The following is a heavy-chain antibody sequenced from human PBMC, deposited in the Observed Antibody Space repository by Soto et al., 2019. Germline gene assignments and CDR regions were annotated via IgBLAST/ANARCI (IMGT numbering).Heavy chain of an antibody. D-gene: IGHD1-26*01. CDR1: EFSFSDYW. CDR3: ARNDLLLAFEYYYYMDV. Sequence: GGSLRLSCAASEFSFSDYWMAWVRQAPGKGLEWVADIWYGGGEKYYADSVKGRFTISRDNSKNTLYLQMNSLRAEDTAVYYCARNDLLLAFEYYYYMDVWGKGTTVTVSS. V-gene: IGHV3-33*08. CDR2: IWYGGGEK. J-gene: IGHJ6*03.